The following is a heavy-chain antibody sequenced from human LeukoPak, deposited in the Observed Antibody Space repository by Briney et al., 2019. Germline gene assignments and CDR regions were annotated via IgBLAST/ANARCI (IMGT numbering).Heavy chain of an antibody. Sequence: SETLSLTCAVYGGSFSGYYWSWIRQPPEKGLEWIGEINHSGSTNYNPSLKSRVTISADTSKNQFSLKLSSVTAADTAVYYCARGRGDCSGGSCYSVPRAFDIWGQGTMVTVSS. CDR2: INHSGST. CDR3: ARGRGDCSGGSCYSVPRAFDI. D-gene: IGHD2-15*01. J-gene: IGHJ3*02. V-gene: IGHV4-34*01. CDR1: GGSFSGYY.